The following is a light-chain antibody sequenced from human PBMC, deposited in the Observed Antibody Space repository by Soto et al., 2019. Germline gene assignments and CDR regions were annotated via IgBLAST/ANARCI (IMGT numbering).Light chain of an antibody. Sequence: EVVMTQSPATRSVSPGERAKLSCRASPSPGSDRAWYQQKPGQDPRIVIYDASNRATDIPARFSGSGSGTDFTLTINRLETEDFAVYYCQQYGSSTWTFGQGTKV. CDR1: PSPGSD. CDR3: QQYGSSTWT. CDR2: DAS. V-gene: IGKV3D-15*01. J-gene: IGKJ1*01.